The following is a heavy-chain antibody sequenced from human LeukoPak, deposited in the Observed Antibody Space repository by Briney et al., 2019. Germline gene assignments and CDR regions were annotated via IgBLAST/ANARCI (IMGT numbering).Heavy chain of an antibody. CDR3: ATDISSAGTDYFDY. J-gene: IGHJ4*02. D-gene: IGHD6-13*01. CDR2: IYYIGIT. Sequence: MSSETLSLTCTVSGVSISSYLWSWIRQPPGKGLEWIGYIYYIGITNYSPSLKSRVTISLDTSKNQFSLKLSSVTAADTAIYYCATDISSAGTDYFDYWGQGTLVTVSS. V-gene: IGHV4-59*01. CDR1: GVSISSYL.